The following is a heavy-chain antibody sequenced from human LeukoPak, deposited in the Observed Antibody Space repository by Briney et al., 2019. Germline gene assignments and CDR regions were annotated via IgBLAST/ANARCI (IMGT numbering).Heavy chain of an antibody. D-gene: IGHD2-2*01. V-gene: IGHV3-48*03. CDR2: ISSSGSTI. CDR1: GFTFSSYE. CDR3: ARDRLDGCSSTSCYSD. J-gene: IGHJ4*02. Sequence: GGSLRLSCAASGFTFSSYEMNWVRQAPGKGLEWVSYISSSGSTIYYADSVKGRFPIPRDNAKNSLYLQMNSLRAEDTAVYYCARDRLDGCSSTSCYSDWGQGTLVTVSS.